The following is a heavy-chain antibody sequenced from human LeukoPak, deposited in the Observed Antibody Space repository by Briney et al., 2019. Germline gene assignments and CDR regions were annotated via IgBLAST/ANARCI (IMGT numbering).Heavy chain of an antibody. Sequence: PGGSLSLSCAASGFTFSDYYMNWIRQAPGKGLEWLSYISDSGGTIYYADSVKGRFTISRDNAKNSLYLQMNSLRPEDTAVYHCARDDCSSTSCYVNYWGQGTLVTVSS. J-gene: IGHJ4*02. V-gene: IGHV3-11*04. D-gene: IGHD2-2*01. CDR1: GFTFSDYY. CDR3: ARDDCSSTSCYVNY. CDR2: ISDSGGTI.